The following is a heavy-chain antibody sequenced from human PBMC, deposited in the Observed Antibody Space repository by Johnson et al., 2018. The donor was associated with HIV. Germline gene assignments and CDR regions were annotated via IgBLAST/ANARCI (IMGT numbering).Heavy chain of an antibody. CDR3: ARDIEWELQNDAFDI. V-gene: IGHV3-9*01. D-gene: IGHD1-26*01. CDR1: GFTFDDYA. Sequence: QLVESGGGLVKPGGSLRLSCAASGFTFDDYAMHWVRQAPGKGLEWVSGISWNSGSIGYADSVKGRFTISRDNAKNSLYLQMNSLRAEDTAVYYCARDIEWELQNDAFDIWGQGTMVTVSS. J-gene: IGHJ3*02. CDR2: ISWNSGSI.